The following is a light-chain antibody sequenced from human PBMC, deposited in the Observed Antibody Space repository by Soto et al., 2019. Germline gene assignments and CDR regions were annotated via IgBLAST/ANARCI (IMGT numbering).Light chain of an antibody. CDR1: SSDVGGYNY. J-gene: IGLJ1*01. CDR2: DVS. Sequence: QSALTQPASVSGSPGQSITISCTGTSSDVGGYNYVSWYQQHPGKAPKLMIYDVSNRPSGVSNRFSGSKSANTASLTISGLQAEDEADYYCISYTTTSTLVFGTGTKLTVL. V-gene: IGLV2-14*01. CDR3: ISYTTTSTLV.